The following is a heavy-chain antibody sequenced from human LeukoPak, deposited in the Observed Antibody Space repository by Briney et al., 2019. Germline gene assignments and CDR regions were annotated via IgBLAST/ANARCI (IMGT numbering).Heavy chain of an antibody. J-gene: IGHJ4*02. D-gene: IGHD4-23*01. Sequence: GGSLRLSCGASGFTFRTYWMHWVRQAPGKGLVWVSRIGGDGSNTNFADSVRGRFAISRDNAKSTLYLQMNSLRAEDTAVYYCARGSRHDYDGRPPDFWGQGTLVTVSS. CDR3: ARGSRHDYDGRPPDF. V-gene: IGHV3-74*01. CDR1: GFTFRTYW. CDR2: IGGDGSNT.